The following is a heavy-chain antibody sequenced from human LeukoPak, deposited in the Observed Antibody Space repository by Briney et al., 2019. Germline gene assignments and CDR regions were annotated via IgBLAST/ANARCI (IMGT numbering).Heavy chain of an antibody. CDR1: GFTFSTYA. CDR2: ISGGGDNT. D-gene: IGHD3-10*01. J-gene: IGHJ4*02. V-gene: IGHV3-23*01. CDR3: AKTPKLVRGAPDY. Sequence: GGSLRLSCAASGFTFSTYAMTWVRQAPGKGLEWVSGISGGGDNTYYADSVKDRFTISRDNSKNTLYLQMNSLRAEDTAIYYCAKTPKLVRGAPDYWGQGTLVTVSS.